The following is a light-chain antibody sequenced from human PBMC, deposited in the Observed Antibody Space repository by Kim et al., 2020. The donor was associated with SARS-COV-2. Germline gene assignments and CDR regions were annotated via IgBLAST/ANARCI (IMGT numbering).Light chain of an antibody. J-gene: IGLJ2*01. CDR1: SNDVGGYNY. V-gene: IGLV2-11*01. CDR3: CSYAGSYKRV. CDR2: DVS. Sequence: GQSVTISCTGTSNDVGGYNYVSWYQQHPGKAPKLMIYDVSKRPSGVPDRFSGSKSGNTASLTISGLQAEDEADYYCCSYAGSYKRVFGGGTQLTVL.